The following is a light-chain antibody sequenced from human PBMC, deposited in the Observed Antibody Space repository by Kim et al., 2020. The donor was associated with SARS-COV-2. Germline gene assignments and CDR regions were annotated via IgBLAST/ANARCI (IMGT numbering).Light chain of an antibody. CDR3: NSRDSSGNHLGV. Sequence: LGQTVRLTCKGDSLRSYFASWYQQKPGQAPVLVIYGKNNRPSVIPDRFSGSSSGNTASLTITGAQAEDEADYYCNSRDSSGNHLGVFGGGTQLTVL. CDR1: SLRSYF. J-gene: IGLJ3*02. CDR2: GKN. V-gene: IGLV3-19*01.